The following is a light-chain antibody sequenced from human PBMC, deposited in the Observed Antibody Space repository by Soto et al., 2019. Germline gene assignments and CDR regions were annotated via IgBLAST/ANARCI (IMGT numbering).Light chain of an antibody. J-gene: IGKJ1*01. V-gene: IGKV3-20*01. CDR2: GAS. CDR3: QQYGRSPTWT. CDR1: QSVSSSY. Sequence: EIVLTQSPGTLSLSPGERATLSCRASQSVSSSYLAWYQQKPGQPPRLLIYGASSRATGIPDRFSGSGSGTDFTLTISRLEPEDFAVYYCQQYGRSPTWTFGQGTKVDNK.